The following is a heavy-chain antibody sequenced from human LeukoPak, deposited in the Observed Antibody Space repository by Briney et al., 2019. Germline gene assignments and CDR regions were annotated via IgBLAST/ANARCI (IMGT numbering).Heavy chain of an antibody. V-gene: IGHV1-18*01. J-gene: IGHJ5*02. CDR1: DYTFTSYG. CDR2: LSAYNGNT. CDR3: ARGLSISSRWYSSLYWFDP. Sequence: GASVKVSCKASDYTFTSYGISWVRQAPGQGLERMGWLSAYNGNTNYAQKLQGRVTMTTDTSTSTAYMELRSLRSDDTAVYYCARGLSISSRWYSSLYWFDPWGQGTLVTVSS. D-gene: IGHD6-19*01.